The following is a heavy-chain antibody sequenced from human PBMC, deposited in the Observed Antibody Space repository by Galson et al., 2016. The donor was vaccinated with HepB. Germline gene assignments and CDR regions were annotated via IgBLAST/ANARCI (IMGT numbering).Heavy chain of an antibody. J-gene: IGHJ4*02. Sequence: SLRLSCAASGFTFSSYAMHWVRQAPGKGLEWVAVISFDGSNNFYADSVKGRFTISRDNSKNTLYLRMNSLIAEDTAVYYCARDDDYVWGTYRYTRTVPQYYFDYWGQGTLVTVSS. CDR2: ISFDGSNN. D-gene: IGHD3-16*02. V-gene: IGHV3-30-3*01. CDR1: GFTFSSYA. CDR3: ARDDDYVWGTYRYTRTVPQYYFDY.